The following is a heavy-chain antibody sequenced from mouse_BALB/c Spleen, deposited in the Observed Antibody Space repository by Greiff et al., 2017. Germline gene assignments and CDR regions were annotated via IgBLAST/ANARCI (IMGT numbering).Heavy chain of an antibody. CDR1: GYTFTSYW. J-gene: IGHJ2*01. CDR2: IYPGDGDT. CDR3: ALITTATYFDY. Sequence: VQLQQSGAELARPGASVKLSCKASGYTFTSYWMQWVKQRPGQGLEWIGAIYPGDGDTRYTQKFKGKATLTADKSSSTAYMQLSSLASEDSAVYYCALITTATYFDYWGQGTTLTVSS. D-gene: IGHD1-2*01. V-gene: IGHV1-87*01.